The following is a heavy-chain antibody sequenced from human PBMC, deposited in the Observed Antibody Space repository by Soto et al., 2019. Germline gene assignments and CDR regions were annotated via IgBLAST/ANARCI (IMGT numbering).Heavy chain of an antibody. CDR2: ITSSGDSI. CDR1: GFRFGEHS. V-gene: IGHV3-48*02. D-gene: IGHD2-21*02. Sequence: GGSRLSCAASGFRFGEHSMNWVRQAPGKGLEWLSYITSSGDSIYYADSVKGRFTVSRDNAKNSLFLHMNSLRDDDTAVYYCARLPKGSMVTSWGQGTLVTVSS. J-gene: IGHJ4*02. CDR3: ARLPKGSMVTS.